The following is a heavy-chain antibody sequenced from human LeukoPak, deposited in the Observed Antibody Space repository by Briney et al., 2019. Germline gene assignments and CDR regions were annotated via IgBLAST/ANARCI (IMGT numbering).Heavy chain of an antibody. CDR3: ARDRLRIAAAGTWYFQH. J-gene: IGHJ1*01. CDR1: GYTFTAYY. V-gene: IGHV1-2*02. Sequence: GASVKVSCKASGYTFTAYYMHWVRQAPGQGLEWMGWINPNSGGTNYAQKFQGRVTMTRDTSISTAYMELSRLRSDDTAVYYCARDRLRIAAAGTWYFQHWGQGTLVTVSS. CDR2: INPNSGGT. D-gene: IGHD6-13*01.